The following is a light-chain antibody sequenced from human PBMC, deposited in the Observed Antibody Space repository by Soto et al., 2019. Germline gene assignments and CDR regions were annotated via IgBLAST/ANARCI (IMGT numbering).Light chain of an antibody. CDR3: SSYTSSSPPYV. CDR1: SSDVGGYNY. CDR2: DVS. V-gene: IGLV2-14*01. J-gene: IGLJ1*01. Sequence: QSALTQPRSVSGSPGQSVTISCTGTSSDVGGYNYVSWYQQHPGKAPKLMIYDVSNRPSGVSNRFPGSKSGNTASLTISGLQAEDEADYYCSSYTSSSPPYVFGTGTKVTVL.